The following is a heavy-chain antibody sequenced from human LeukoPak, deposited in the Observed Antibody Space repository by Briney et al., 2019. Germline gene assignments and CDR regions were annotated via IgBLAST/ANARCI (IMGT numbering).Heavy chain of an antibody. J-gene: IGHJ4*02. CDR1: GFTFSDTW. CDR2: IRSDGSDT. Sequence: GGSLRLSCAASGFTFSDTWMHWVRHAPGEGLVWVSRIRSDGSDTRYAESVKGRFTISRDNAKNSLYLHLNTLRVEDTAIYYCARATSEDTALDYWGQGTRVTVSS. D-gene: IGHD5-18*01. CDR3: ARATSEDTALDY. V-gene: IGHV3-74*01.